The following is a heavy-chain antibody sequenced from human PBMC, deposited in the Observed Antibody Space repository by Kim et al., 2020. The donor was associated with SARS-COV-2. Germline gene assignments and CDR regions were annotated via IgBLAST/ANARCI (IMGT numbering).Heavy chain of an antibody. Sequence: GGSLRLSCAASGFTFSNAWMSWVRQAPGKGLEWVGRIKSKTDGGTTDYAAPVKGRFTISRDDSKNTLHLQMNSLKTEDTAVYYCTTAVGATRGNYWGQGTLVTVSS. CDR2: IKSKTDGGTT. J-gene: IGHJ4*02. D-gene: IGHD1-26*01. CDR3: TTAVGATRGNY. V-gene: IGHV3-15*01. CDR1: GFTFSNAW.